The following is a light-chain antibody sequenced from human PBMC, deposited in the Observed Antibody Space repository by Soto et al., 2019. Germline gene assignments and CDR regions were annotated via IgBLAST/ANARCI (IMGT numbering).Light chain of an antibody. CDR1: SSNIGAGYD. V-gene: IGLV1-40*01. CDR3: QSYDSSLSGRV. J-gene: IGLJ3*02. Sequence: QSVVTQPPSVSGAPGQRVTISCTGRSSNIGAGYDVHWYQRLPGTAPKLLIYGNTNRPSGVPDRFSGSHSGTSASLAITGLQAEDEGDYFCQSYDSSLSGRVFGGGTKLTVL. CDR2: GNT.